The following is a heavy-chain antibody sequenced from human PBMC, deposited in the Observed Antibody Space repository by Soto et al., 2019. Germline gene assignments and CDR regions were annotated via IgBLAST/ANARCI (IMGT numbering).Heavy chain of an antibody. D-gene: IGHD1-26*01. CDR2: IKSKTDGGTT. V-gene: IGHV3-15*07. J-gene: IGHJ4*02. Sequence: GGSLRLSCAASGFTFSNAWMNWVRQAPGKGLEWVGRIKSKTDGGTTDYAAPVKGRFTISRDDSKNTLYLQMNSLKTEDTAVYYCTTAESIRIVGAPFDYWGQGTLVTVSS. CDR1: GFTFSNAW. CDR3: TTAESIRIVGAPFDY.